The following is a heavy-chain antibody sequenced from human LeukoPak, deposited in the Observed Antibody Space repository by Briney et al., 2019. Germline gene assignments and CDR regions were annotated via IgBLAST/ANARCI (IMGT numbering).Heavy chain of an antibody. J-gene: IGHJ6*03. CDR3: ARDQGFGGSSDYYYYMDV. Sequence: SQTLSLTCAISGDSVSRNSAAWNWVRQSPSRGLEWLGRTYYRFNCYNDYEVSVKNRITINPDTSKNQFSLQLNSVTPEDTAVYYCARDQGFGGSSDYYYYMDVWGKGTTVTVSS. V-gene: IGHV6-1*01. D-gene: IGHD4-23*01. CDR2: TYYRFNCYN. CDR1: GDSVSRNSAA.